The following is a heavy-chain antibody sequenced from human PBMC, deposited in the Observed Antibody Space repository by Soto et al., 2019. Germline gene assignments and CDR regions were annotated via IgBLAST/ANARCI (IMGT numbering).Heavy chain of an antibody. J-gene: IGHJ4*02. CDR3: ATISVASNTEY. CDR2: TSSNGAAT. V-gene: IGHV3-23*01. CDR1: GFTFSSSA. Sequence: GGSLRLSCAASGFTFSSSAMSWVRQAPGKGLDWVSSTSSNGAATYYGDSVRGRFTFSRDNSKNMLYLQMNSLTAGDTAVCYCATISVASNTEYWGQGTQVTSPQ. D-gene: IGHD5-12*01.